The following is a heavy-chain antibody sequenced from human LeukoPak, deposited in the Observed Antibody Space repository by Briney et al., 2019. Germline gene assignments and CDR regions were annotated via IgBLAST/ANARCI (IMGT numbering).Heavy chain of an antibody. CDR1: GFTFSNNW. Sequence: GGSLRLSCAASGFTFSNNWMCWVRQAPGKGLEWVANIKPDGSEKYYVDSVKGRFTISRDNAKNSLYLQMNSLGVEDTAVYYCARDPPGIAASVSGGWGQGTLVTVSS. CDR3: ARDPPGIAASVSGG. J-gene: IGHJ4*02. V-gene: IGHV3-7*01. D-gene: IGHD6-13*01. CDR2: IKPDGSEK.